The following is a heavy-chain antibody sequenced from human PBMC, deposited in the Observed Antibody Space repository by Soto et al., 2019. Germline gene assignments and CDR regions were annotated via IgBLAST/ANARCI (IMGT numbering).Heavy chain of an antibody. Sequence: ASVKVSCKASGYTLSSNYMVWVRQAPGQGLEWMGIINTSGGSTDYAQKFQGRLTMTRDTSTNTVYMELSSLRSEETAVYYCASLEITGYWGQGTQVTVSS. CDR2: INTSGGST. V-gene: IGHV1-46*01. J-gene: IGHJ4*02. CDR1: GYTLSSNY. CDR3: ASLEITGY. D-gene: IGHD3-16*01.